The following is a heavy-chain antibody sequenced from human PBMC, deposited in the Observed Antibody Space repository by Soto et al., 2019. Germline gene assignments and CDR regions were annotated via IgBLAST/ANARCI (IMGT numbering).Heavy chain of an antibody. CDR1: GGSLSGYF. V-gene: IGHV4-34*01. D-gene: IGHD3-3*01. J-gene: IGHJ6*03. CDR3: ASYHYFDFWIGSRHYMDA. CDR2: INHSGST. Sequence: QVHLEQWGAGLLKPSETLSLTCAVYGGSLSGYFWSWVRQSPGKGLAWIGEINHSGSTNYNPSLKSRVIISADTSKHQFSLRLSSVTAADSGIYYCASYHYFDFWIGSRHYMDAWGRGTTFTVSS.